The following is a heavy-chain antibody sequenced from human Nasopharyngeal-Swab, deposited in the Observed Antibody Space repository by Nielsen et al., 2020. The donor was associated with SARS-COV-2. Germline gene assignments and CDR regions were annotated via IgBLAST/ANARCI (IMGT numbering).Heavy chain of an antibody. CDR2: IYWDDDK. CDR1: GFSLSTSGVG. J-gene: IGHJ6*02. CDR3: AHRSSYYGMDV. V-gene: IGHV2-5*02. Sequence: SGPTLVKPTQTLTLTCTFSGFSLSTSGVGVGWILQPPGKALEWLALIYWDDDKRYSPSLKSRLTITKDTSKNQVVLTMTNMDPVDTATYYCAHRSSYYGMDVWGQGTTVTVSS.